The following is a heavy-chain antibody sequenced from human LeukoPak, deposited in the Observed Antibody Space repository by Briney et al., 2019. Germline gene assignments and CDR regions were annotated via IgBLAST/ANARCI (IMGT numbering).Heavy chain of an antibody. CDR3: ARVSGPGMNEYFHL. Sequence: PGGSLRLSCAASGFTFGEAWMHWVRQAPGKGLVWVSRINNDGSTTRYADSVKGRFTISRDSAKNTLYLQMNSLRAEDTAVYYCARVSGPGMNEYFHLWGQGTLVTVSS. CDR1: GFTFGEAW. J-gene: IGHJ1*01. V-gene: IGHV3-74*01. D-gene: IGHD3-10*01. CDR2: INNDGSTT.